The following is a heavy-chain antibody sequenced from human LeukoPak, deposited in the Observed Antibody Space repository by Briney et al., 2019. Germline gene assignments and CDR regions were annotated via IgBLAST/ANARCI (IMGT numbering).Heavy chain of an antibody. Sequence: SVKVSCKASGGTFSIYAISWVRQAPGQGLEWMGGIIPIFGTANYAQKFQGRVTITADESTSTAYMELSSLRSEDTAVYYCARGPRPLGGAYYYYGMDVWGQGTTVTVSS. V-gene: IGHV1-69*13. CDR1: GGTFSIYA. D-gene: IGHD3-10*01. CDR3: ARGPRPLGGAYYYYGMDV. CDR2: IIPIFGTA. J-gene: IGHJ6*02.